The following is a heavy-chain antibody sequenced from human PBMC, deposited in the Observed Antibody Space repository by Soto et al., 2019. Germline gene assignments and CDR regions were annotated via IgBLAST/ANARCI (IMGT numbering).Heavy chain of an antibody. CDR2: IYYSGST. J-gene: IGHJ4*02. Sequence: SETLSLTCTVSGGSISSYYWSWIRQPPGKGLEWIGYIYYSGSTNYNPSLKSRVTISVDTSKNQFSLKLSSVTAADTAVYYCARDVDYWGQGTLVTVSS. CDR3: ARDVDY. V-gene: IGHV4-59*12. CDR1: GGSISSYY.